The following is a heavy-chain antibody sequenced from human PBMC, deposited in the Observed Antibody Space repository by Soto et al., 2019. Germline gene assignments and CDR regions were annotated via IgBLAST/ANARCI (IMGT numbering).Heavy chain of an antibody. CDR1: GFTFSSYS. CDR3: ASFGYCSTTSCHTPYSSSWKEDY. CDR2: ISSSSSTI. Sequence: EVQLVESGGGLVQPGGSLRLSCAASGFTFSSYSMNWVRQAPGKGLKWVSYISSSSSTIYYADSVKGRFTISRDNAKNSLYLQMNSLRAEDTAVYYCASFGYCSTTSCHTPYSSSWKEDYWGQGTLVTVSS. D-gene: IGHD2-2*02. V-gene: IGHV3-48*01. J-gene: IGHJ4*02.